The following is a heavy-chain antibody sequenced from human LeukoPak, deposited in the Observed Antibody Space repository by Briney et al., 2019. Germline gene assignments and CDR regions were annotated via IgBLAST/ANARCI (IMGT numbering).Heavy chain of an antibody. J-gene: IGHJ5*02. V-gene: IGHV1-3*01. CDR1: GYTFTSYA. CDR2: INAGNGNT. Sequence: ASVKVSCKASGYTFTSYAIHWVRQAPGQRLEWMGWINAGNGNTKYSQKFQGRVTITRDTSASTAYMELRSLRSEDTAVYYCAREGYCSGCSVYINWFDPWGQGTVVTVSS. D-gene: IGHD2-15*01. CDR3: AREGYCSGCSVYINWFDP.